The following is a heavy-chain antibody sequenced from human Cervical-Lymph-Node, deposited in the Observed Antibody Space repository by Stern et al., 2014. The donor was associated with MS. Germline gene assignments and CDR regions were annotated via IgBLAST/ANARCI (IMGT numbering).Heavy chain of an antibody. CDR3: ARRGHGYMGIDY. CDR2: IDPGDSET. CDR1: GYKFTNNW. Sequence: EVQLVASGAEVKKPGESLRISCEVSGYKFTNNWIGWVRQMPGKGLEWMGIIDPGDSETRYSPSFQGQVTILVDKSNTTAYLQWSSLKASDTALYYCARRGHGYMGIDYWGQGTPVTVSS. V-gene: IGHV5-51*03. J-gene: IGHJ4*02. D-gene: IGHD5-24*01.